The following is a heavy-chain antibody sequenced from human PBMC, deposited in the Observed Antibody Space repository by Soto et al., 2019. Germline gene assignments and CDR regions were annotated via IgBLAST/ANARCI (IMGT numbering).Heavy chain of an antibody. J-gene: IGHJ5*02. D-gene: IGHD3-10*01. CDR2: IYHSGST. Sequence: QVQLQESGPGLVKPSGTLSLTCAVSGGSISSSNWWSWVRQPPGKGLEGIGEIYHSGSTNYNPSLKSRVTISVDKSKNQFSLKLSSVTAADTAVYYCAMGFGELRAYTWFDPWGQGTLVTVSS. CDR1: GGSISSSNW. V-gene: IGHV4-4*02. CDR3: AMGFGELRAYTWFDP.